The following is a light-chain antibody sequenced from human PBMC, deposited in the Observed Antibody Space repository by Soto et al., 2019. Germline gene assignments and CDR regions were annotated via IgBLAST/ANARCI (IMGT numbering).Light chain of an antibody. J-gene: IGKJ1*01. V-gene: IGKV1-5*03. CDR2: KAS. CDR1: QSISSW. Sequence: TQMTHSRSTRSPTVVYRITITSRASQSISSWLAWYQQKPGKAPKFLIYKASSLQSGVPSRFSGSGSGTEFTLTISSLQPDDCAPYYCQQYNIYSSTSCQGTKVDIK. CDR3: QQYNIYSST.